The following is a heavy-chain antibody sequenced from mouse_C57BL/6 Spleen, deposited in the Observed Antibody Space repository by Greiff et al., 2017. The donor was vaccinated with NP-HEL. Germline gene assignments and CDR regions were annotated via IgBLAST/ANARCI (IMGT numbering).Heavy chain of an antibody. CDR2: IYPSASET. CDR3: ARGDSSGPGAMDY. J-gene: IGHJ4*01. CDR1: GYTFTSYW. V-gene: IGHV1-61*01. Sequence: QVQLQQPGAELVRPGSSVKLSCKASGYTFTSYWMDWVKQRPGQGLEWIGNIYPSASETHYNQKFKDKATLTVDKSSSTAYMQLSSLTSEDSAVYYCARGDSSGPGAMDYWGQGTSVTVSS. D-gene: IGHD3-2*02.